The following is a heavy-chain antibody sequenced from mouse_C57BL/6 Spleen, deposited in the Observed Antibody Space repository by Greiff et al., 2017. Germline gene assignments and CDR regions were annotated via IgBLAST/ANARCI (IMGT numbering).Heavy chain of an antibody. CDR3: ARSISNYYAMGY. CDR1: GYTFTDYN. CDR2: INPNNGGT. Sequence: VQLQQSGPELVKPGASVKIPCKASGYTFTDYNMDWVKQSHGKSLEWIGDINPNNGGTIYNQKFKGKATLTVDKSSSTAYMELRSLTSEDTAVYYCARSISNYYAMGYWGQGTSVTVSS. V-gene: IGHV1-18*01. J-gene: IGHJ4*01.